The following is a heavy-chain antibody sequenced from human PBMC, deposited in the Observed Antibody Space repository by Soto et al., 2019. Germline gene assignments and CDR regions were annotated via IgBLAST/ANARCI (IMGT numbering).Heavy chain of an antibody. J-gene: IGHJ6*02. CDR2: IIPRSATS. CDR1: GDTFSTCT. V-gene: IGHV1-69*13. CDR3: ARDPYHVLMVNAPNLYGMDV. Sequence: GASVKVSCKASGDTFSTCTITWMRQAPGQGLEWMGGIIPRSATSKYAQKFQGRVTITADESTSTVYMELRTLRSDDTAVYYCARDPYHVLMVNAPNLYGMDVWGQGTTVTVSS. D-gene: IGHD2-8*01.